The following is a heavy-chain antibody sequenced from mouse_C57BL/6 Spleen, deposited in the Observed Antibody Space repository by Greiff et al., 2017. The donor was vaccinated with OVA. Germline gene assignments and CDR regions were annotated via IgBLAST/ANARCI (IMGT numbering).Heavy chain of an antibody. V-gene: IGHV5-17*01. CDR1: GFTFSDYG. D-gene: IGHD1-1*01. CDR2: ISSGSSTI. J-gene: IGHJ2*01. CDR3: ARSPYYYGSSYFDY. Sequence: EVQRVESGGGLVKPGGSLKLSCAASGFTFSDYGMHWVRQAPEKGLEWVAYISSGSSTIYYADTVKGRFTISRDNAKNTLFLQMTSLRSEDTAMYYCARSPYYYGSSYFDYWGQGTTLTVSS.